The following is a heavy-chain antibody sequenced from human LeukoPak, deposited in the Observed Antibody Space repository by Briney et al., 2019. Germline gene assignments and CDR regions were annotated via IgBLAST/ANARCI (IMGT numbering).Heavy chain of an antibody. J-gene: IGHJ3*02. CDR3: AREKTTYYYGSKDAFDI. V-gene: IGHV1-2*04. CDR1: GYTFTGYY. CDR2: INPNSGGT. Sequence: ASVKVSCKASGYTFTGYYMHWVRQAPGQGLEWMGWINPNSGGTNYAQKFQGWVTMTRDTSISTAYMELSRLRSDDTAVYYCAREKTTYYYGSKDAFDIWGQGTMVTVSS. D-gene: IGHD3-10*01.